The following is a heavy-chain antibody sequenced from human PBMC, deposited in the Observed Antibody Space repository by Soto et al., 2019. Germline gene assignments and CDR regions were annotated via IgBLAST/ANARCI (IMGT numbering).Heavy chain of an antibody. V-gene: IGHV4-59*01. CDR3: ARSYDRSGYYYGY. Sequence: SETLSLTCTVSGGSISSYYWSWIRQPPGKGLEWIGYMYYSGSTNYNPSLESRVTMSVDTSKNQFSLKLSSVTAADTAVYYCARSYDRSGYYYGYWGQGTLVTVSS. J-gene: IGHJ4*02. CDR2: MYYSGST. CDR1: GGSISSYY. D-gene: IGHD3-22*01.